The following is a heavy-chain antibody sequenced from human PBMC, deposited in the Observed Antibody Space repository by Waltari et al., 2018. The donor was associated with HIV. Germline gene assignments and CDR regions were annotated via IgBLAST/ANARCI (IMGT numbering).Heavy chain of an antibody. V-gene: IGHV3-48*01. Sequence: EVQLVESGGGLVQPGGSLRLSCAASGFTFSYSMNWVRQAPGKGLEWVSYISSSSSTIYYADSVKGRFTISRDNAKNSLYLQMNSLRAEDTAVYYCARVGAAYFDYWGQGTLVTVSS. CDR1: GFTFSYS. CDR3: ARVGAAYFDY. CDR2: ISSSSSTI. D-gene: IGHD2-15*01. J-gene: IGHJ4*02.